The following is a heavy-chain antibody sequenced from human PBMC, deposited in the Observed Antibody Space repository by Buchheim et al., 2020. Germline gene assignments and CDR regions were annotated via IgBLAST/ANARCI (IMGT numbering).Heavy chain of an antibody. CDR2: IKQDGSEK. J-gene: IGHJ6*02. V-gene: IGHV3-7*01. D-gene: IGHD2-8*01. CDR1: GFTFSSYW. CDR3: ARDRVSPHYYYYGMDV. Sequence: EVQLVESGGGLVQPGGSLRLSCAASGFTFSSYWMSWVRQAPGKGLEWVANIKQDGSEKYYVDSVKGRFTISRDNAKNSLYLQMNSLRAEDTAVYYCARDRVSPHYYYYGMDVWGQGTT.